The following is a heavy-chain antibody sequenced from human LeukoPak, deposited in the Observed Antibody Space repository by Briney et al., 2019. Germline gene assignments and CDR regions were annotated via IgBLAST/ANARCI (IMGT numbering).Heavy chain of an antibody. CDR2: MNPNSGNT. CDR1: GYTFTSYD. Sequence: ASVKVSCTASGYTFTSYDINWVRQATGQGLEWMGWMNPNSGNTGYAQKFQGRVTMTRNTSISTAYMELSSLRSEDTAVYHCARGRRYDFWSGYQNYYYYGMDVWGQGTTVTVSS. V-gene: IGHV1-8*01. D-gene: IGHD3-3*01. J-gene: IGHJ6*02. CDR3: ARGRRYDFWSGYQNYYYYGMDV.